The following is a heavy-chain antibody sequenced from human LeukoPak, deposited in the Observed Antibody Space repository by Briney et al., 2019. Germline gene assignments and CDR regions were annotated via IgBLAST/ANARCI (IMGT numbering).Heavy chain of an antibody. CDR2: IYHSGST. V-gene: IGHV4-4*02. Sequence: SGTLSLTCAVSGGSISSSNWWSWVRQPPVKGLEWIGEIYHSGSTNYNPSLKSRVTISVDKSKNQFSLKLSSVTAADTAVYYCARGSGYNWNSDAFDIWGQGTMVTVSS. CDR3: ARGSGYNWNSDAFDI. J-gene: IGHJ3*02. CDR1: GGSISSSNW. D-gene: IGHD1-7*01.